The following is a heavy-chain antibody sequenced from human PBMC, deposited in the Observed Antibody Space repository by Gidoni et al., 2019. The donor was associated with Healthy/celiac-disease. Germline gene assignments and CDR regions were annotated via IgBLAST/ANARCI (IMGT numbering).Heavy chain of an antibody. J-gene: IGHJ4*02. V-gene: IGHV3-30*18. CDR2: ISYDGSNK. Sequence: QVQLVEYGGGVVQPGRSLRLSCAASGFTFSSYGMHWVRQAPGQGLEWVAVISYDGSNKYYADSVKGRFTISRDNSKNTLYLQMNSLRAEDTAVYYCAKDALRIAALLDYWGQGTLVTVSS. CDR1: GFTFSSYG. D-gene: IGHD6-6*01. CDR3: AKDALRIAALLDY.